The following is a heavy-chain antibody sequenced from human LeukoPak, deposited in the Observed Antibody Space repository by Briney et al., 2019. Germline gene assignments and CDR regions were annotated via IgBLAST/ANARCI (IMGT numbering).Heavy chain of an antibody. CDR1: GYTFTSYY. Sequence: ASVNVSCKASGYTFTSYYMHWVRQAPGQGLEWMGWINPNSGETNYAQKFQGRVTMTRDTSMNTDYMELSSLRSDDTAVYYCAIVYPRSGRYACFDYWGQGTLVTVSS. CDR3: AIVYPRSGRYACFDY. D-gene: IGHD1-26*01. V-gene: IGHV1-2*02. CDR2: INPNSGET. J-gene: IGHJ4*02.